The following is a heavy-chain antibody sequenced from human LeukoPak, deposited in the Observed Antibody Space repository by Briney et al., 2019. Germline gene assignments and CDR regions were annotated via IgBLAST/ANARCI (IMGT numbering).Heavy chain of an antibody. V-gene: IGHV4-59*01. CDR1: GGSISSYY. Sequence: PSETLSLTCTVSGGSISSYYWSWIRQPPGKGLEWIGYIYYSGSTNYNPSLKSRVTISVDTSKNQFSLKLSSVTAADTVVYYCARADYDILTAQYYFDYWGQGTLVTVSS. CDR2: IYYSGST. J-gene: IGHJ4*02. D-gene: IGHD3-9*01. CDR3: ARADYDILTAQYYFDY.